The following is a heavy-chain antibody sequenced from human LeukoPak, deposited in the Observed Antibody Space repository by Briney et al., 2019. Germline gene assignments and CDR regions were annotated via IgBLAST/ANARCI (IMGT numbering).Heavy chain of an antibody. CDR2: IYTSGST. J-gene: IGHJ4*02. D-gene: IGHD3-10*01. V-gene: IGHV4-61*02. CDR1: GGSISSGSYY. CDR3: ARGPYGSGNYYIARLFFDY. Sequence: KASQTLCLTCTVSGGSISSGSYYWSWIRQPAGKGLEWIGRIYTSGSTNYNPSLKSRVTISVDTSKNQFSLKLSSVTAADTAVYYCARGPYGSGNYYIARLFFDYWGQGTLVTVPS.